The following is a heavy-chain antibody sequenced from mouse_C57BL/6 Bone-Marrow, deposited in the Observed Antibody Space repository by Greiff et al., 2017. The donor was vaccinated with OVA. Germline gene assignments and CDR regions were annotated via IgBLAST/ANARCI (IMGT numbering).Heavy chain of an antibody. CDR3: TRVGLRQAWCAY. D-gene: IGHD2-4*01. J-gene: IGHJ3*01. Sequence: EVQLVESGEGLVKPGGSLKLSCAASGFTFSSYAMSWVRQTPEKRLEWVAYISSGGDYIYYAATVKGRFTISRDNARNTLYLQMSSLQSEDTAMYYCTRVGLRQAWCAYWGQGTLVTVSA. CDR2: ISSGGDYI. CDR1: GFTFSSYA. V-gene: IGHV5-9-1*02.